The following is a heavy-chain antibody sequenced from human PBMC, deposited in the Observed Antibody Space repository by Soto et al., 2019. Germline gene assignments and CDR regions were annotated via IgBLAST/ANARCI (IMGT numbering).Heavy chain of an antibody. J-gene: IGHJ6*02. V-gene: IGHV1-18*01. CDR1: GYTFTSYG. CDR2: ISAYNGDT. Sequence: ASVKVSCKASGYTFTSYGISWVRQAPGQGLEWMGWISAYNGDTNYAQKLQGRVTMTTDTSTSTAYMELRSLRSDDTAVYYCARDRGKYSSSWYPPYYYYYGMDVWG. D-gene: IGHD6-13*01. CDR3: ARDRGKYSSSWYPPYYYYYGMDV.